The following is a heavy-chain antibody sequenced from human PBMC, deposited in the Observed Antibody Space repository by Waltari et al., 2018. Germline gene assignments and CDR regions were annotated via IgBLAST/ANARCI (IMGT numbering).Heavy chain of an antibody. Sequence: EVQLVESGGGLVMPGGSLSRYWAASGFTISNAWLSWSRQAPGMGLELVGRIKSKTDGGTTDYAAPVKGRFTISRDDSKNTLYLQMNSLKTEDTAVYYCTTALYYYDSSGYTESNWFDPWGQGTLVTVSS. J-gene: IGHJ5*02. V-gene: IGHV3-15*01. CDR2: IKSKTDGGTT. D-gene: IGHD3-22*01. CDR3: TTALYYYDSSGYTESNWFDP. CDR1: GFTISNAW.